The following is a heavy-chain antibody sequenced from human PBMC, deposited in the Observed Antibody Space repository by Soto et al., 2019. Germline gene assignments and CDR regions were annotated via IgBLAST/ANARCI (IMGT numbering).Heavy chain of an antibody. CDR1: GYTFTSYS. V-gene: IGHV1-18*01. CDR2: ISAHNGDT. Sequence: QVQLVQSGTEVKKPGASVKVSCKTSGYTFTSYSVTWVRQAPGQGLEWMGWISAHNGDTYFAEKLQGRVTMTTDTSTSTAYVELRSLRSDATAVYYCARAGVYSGSYFDYWGQGTRDTVSS. J-gene: IGHJ4*02. CDR3: ARAGVYSGSYFDY. D-gene: IGHD1-26*01.